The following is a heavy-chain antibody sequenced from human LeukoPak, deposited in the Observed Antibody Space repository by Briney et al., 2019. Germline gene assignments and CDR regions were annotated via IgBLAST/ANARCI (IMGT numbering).Heavy chain of an antibody. D-gene: IGHD6-19*01. CDR3: ARDEWLAGRYYHYYGMDV. Sequence: ASVKVSCKASGYTFTSYAMHWVRQAPGQRLEWMGWINAGNGNTKYSQKFQGRVTITRDTSASTAYMELSSLRSEDTAVYYCARDEWLAGRYYHYYGMDVWGQGTTVTVSS. CDR1: GYTFTSYA. J-gene: IGHJ6*02. V-gene: IGHV1-3*01. CDR2: INAGNGNT.